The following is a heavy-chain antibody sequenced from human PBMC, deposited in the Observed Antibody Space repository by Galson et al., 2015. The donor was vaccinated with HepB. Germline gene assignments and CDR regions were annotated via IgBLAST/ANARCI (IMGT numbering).Heavy chain of an antibody. CDR3: AVITAPPYYFDY. V-gene: IGHV4-39*01. Sequence: ETLSLTCTVSGGSISSSSYYWGWIRQPPGKGLEWIGRIYYSGSTYYNPSLKSRVTISVDTSKNQFSLKLSSVTAADTAVYYCAVITAPPYYFDYWGQGTLVTVSS. J-gene: IGHJ4*02. CDR1: GGSISSSSYY. D-gene: IGHD3-16*01. CDR2: IYYSGST.